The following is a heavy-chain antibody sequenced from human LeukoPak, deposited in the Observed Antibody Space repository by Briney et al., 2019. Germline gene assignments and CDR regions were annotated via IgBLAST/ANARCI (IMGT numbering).Heavy chain of an antibody. D-gene: IGHD5-18*01. V-gene: IGHV1-69*04. J-gene: IGHJ4*02. CDR3: ARDQTPGIQLWLQPSNYYFDY. CDR2: IIPILGIA. CDR1: GGTFSSYA. Sequence: GASVKVSCKASGGTFSSYAISWVRQAPGQGLEWMGRIIPILGIANYAQKFQGRVTITADKSTSTAYMELSSLRSEDTAVYYCARDQTPGIQLWLQPSNYYFDYWGQGTLVTVSS.